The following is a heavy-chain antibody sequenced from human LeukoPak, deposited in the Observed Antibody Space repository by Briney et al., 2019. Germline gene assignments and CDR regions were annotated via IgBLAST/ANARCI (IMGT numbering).Heavy chain of an antibody. Sequence: GGSLRLSCAASGSTFSSYAMSWVRQAPGKGLEWVSAISGSGGSTYYADSVKGRFTISRDNSKNTLYLQMNSLRAEDTAVYYCAKNLGYCSGGSCYGESYYYYGMDVWGQGTTVTVSS. CDR1: GSTFSSYA. CDR3: AKNLGYCSGGSCYGESYYYYGMDV. V-gene: IGHV3-23*01. J-gene: IGHJ6*02. D-gene: IGHD2-15*01. CDR2: ISGSGGST.